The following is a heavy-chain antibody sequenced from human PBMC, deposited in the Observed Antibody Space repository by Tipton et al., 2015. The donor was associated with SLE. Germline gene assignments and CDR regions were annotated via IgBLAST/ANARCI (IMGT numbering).Heavy chain of an antibody. CDR1: GGSISSYY. Sequence: TLSLTCTVSGGSISSYYWSWIRQPPGKGLEWIGEINHSGSTNYNPSLKNRVTISVDTSKNQFSLKLSSVTAADTAVYYCARAGYYYGSGSYQRYYYYYMDVWGKGTTVTVSS. J-gene: IGHJ6*03. D-gene: IGHD3-10*01. V-gene: IGHV4-34*01. CDR2: INHSGST. CDR3: ARAGYYYGSGSYQRYYYYYMDV.